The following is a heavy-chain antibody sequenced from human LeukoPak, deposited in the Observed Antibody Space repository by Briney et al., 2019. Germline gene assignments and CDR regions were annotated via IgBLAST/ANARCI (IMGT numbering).Heavy chain of an antibody. J-gene: IGHJ4*02. CDR1: GFTFSDYY. Sequence: KSGGSLRLSCAASGFTFSDYYMSWIRQAPGKGLEWVSYISSSGSTIYYADSVKGRFTISRDNAKNSLYLQMNSLRAEDTAVYYRARRDSSGYYYSNWGQGTLVTVSS. D-gene: IGHD3-22*01. V-gene: IGHV3-11*01. CDR3: ARRDSSGYYYSN. CDR2: ISSSGSTI.